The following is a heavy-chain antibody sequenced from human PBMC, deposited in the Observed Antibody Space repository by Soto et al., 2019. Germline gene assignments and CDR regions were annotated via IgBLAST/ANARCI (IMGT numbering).Heavy chain of an antibody. CDR2: IGTAGDT. J-gene: IGHJ6*02. CDR3: ARGRYCSGGSCYFPYYYGMDV. CDR1: GFTFSSYY. Sequence: GGSLRLSCAASGFTFSSYYMHWVRQATGKGLEWVSAIGTAGDTYYPGSVKGRFTISRENAKNSLYLQMNSLRAEDTAVYYCARGRYCSGGSCYFPYYYGMDVWGQGTTVTVSS. V-gene: IGHV3-13*01. D-gene: IGHD2-15*01.